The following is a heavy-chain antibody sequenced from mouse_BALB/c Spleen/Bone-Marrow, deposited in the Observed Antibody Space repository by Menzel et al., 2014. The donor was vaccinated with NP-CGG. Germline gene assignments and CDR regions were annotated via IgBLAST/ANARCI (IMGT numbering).Heavy chain of an antibody. D-gene: IGHD2-10*01. Sequence: EVKLQQSGPELGKPGASVKTSCKASGYSFTGYNMYWVKQSPRKGLEWLGYIDPYNGGTSYNQKFTGKATLTVDKSSSTAYMHLNSLTSEDSTIYYCAREASYYGNYCAMDYWGQGTSVTVSS. J-gene: IGHJ4*01. CDR3: AREASYYGNYCAMDY. CDR2: IDPYNGGT. V-gene: IGHV1S135*01. CDR1: GYSFTGYN.